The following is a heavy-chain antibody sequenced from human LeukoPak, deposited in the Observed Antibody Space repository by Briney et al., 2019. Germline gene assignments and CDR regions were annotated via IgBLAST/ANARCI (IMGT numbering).Heavy chain of an antibody. V-gene: IGHV3-23*01. CDR1: GFTFSSYG. CDR2: ISGSGGST. D-gene: IGHD1-26*01. Sequence: GGTLRLSCAASGFTFSSYGMSWVRQAPGKGLEWVSAISGSGGSTYYADSVKGRFTISRDNSKNTLYLQMNSLRAEDTAVYYCARDHDGSRWFDPWGQGTLVTVSS. CDR3: ARDHDGSRWFDP. J-gene: IGHJ5*02.